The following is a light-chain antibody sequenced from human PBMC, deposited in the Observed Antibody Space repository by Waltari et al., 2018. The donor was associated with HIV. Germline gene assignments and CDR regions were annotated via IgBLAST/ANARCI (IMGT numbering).Light chain of an antibody. V-gene: IGKV1-5*03. Sequence: DIQLTQSPSTLYASVGDRVTITCRASQTISTWLAWYQQKPGKAPKLLIYKASTSESGVPSRFSGSGSGTDFSLTITSLQPDDFATYYCQQYNSYPLTFGGGTKVQIK. J-gene: IGKJ4*01. CDR3: QQYNSYPLT. CDR2: KAS. CDR1: QTISTW.